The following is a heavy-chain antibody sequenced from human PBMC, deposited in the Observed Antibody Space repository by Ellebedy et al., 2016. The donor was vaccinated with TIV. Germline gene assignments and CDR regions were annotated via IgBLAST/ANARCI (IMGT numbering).Heavy chain of an antibody. CDR2: IKPGDSDT. D-gene: IGHD2-2*01. CDR3: ARHHFTNTYNSCFDP. Sequence: KVSCKGSGDSFNSHWIIWVRQTPGKGLEWMGFIKPGDSDTRYSPSFQGQVTITADKSISTAYLQWSSLKASDTAIYYYARHHFTNTYNSCFDPWGQGTLVTVSS. CDR1: GDSFNSHW. V-gene: IGHV5-51*01. J-gene: IGHJ5*02.